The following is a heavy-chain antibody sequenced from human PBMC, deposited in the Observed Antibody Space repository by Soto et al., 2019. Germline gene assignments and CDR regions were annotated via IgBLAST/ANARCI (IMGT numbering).Heavy chain of an antibody. D-gene: IGHD1-7*01. J-gene: IGHJ4*02. CDR3: ARGLTGTTLDY. Sequence: PSETLSLTCTVSGGSISSYYWSWFRQPPGKGLEWIGYIYYSGSTNYNPSLKSRVTISVDTSKNQFSLKLSSVTAADTAVYYCARGLTGTTLDYWGQGTLVTVSS. V-gene: IGHV4-59*12. CDR2: IYYSGST. CDR1: GGSISSYY.